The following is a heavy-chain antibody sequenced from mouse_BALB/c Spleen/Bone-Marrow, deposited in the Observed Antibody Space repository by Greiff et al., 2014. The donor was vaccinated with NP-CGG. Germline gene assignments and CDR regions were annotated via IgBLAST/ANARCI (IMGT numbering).Heavy chain of an antibody. CDR3: AREGGYCYGSSPYFDV. J-gene: IGHJ1*01. V-gene: IGHV1-20*02. Sequence: EVQLQQSGPELVKPGASVKISCKASGYSFTGYFMNWVMQSHGKSLEWIGRINPYNGDTFYNQKFEGKATLTVDKSSSTAHMELRSLAAEDSAVYYCAREGGYCYGSSPYFDVWGAGTTGTGSS. CDR2: INPYNGDT. D-gene: IGHD1-1*01. CDR1: GYSFTGYF.